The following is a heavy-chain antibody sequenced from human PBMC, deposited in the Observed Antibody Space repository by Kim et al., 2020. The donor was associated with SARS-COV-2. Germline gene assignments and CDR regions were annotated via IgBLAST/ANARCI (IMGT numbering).Heavy chain of an antibody. CDR3: AKAIGWQLYGGLDV. J-gene: IGHJ3*01. V-gene: IGHV3-30*02. D-gene: IGHD2-15*01. Sequence: YGDTGKGRFTTSRDNSKKAMYLQMNSLRPEDTAVYYCAKAIGWQLYGGLDVWGQGTLVTVSS.